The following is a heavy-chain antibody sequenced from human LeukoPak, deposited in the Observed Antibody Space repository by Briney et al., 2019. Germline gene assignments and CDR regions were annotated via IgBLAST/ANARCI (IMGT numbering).Heavy chain of an antibody. Sequence: SETLSLTCTVSGGSISSSSYYWGWIRRPPGEGLEWIGSIYYSGSTYYNPSLKSRVTISVDTSKNQSSLKLSSVTAADTAVYYCARLEMATITYWGQGTLVTVSS. CDR1: GGSISSSSYY. CDR2: IYYSGST. CDR3: ARLEMATITY. J-gene: IGHJ4*02. D-gene: IGHD5-24*01. V-gene: IGHV4-39*01.